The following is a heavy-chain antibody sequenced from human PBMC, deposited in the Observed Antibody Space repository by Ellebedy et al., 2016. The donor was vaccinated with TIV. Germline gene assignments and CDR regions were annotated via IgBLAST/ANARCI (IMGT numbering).Heavy chain of an antibody. CDR1: GFTFSDYG. CDR3: ARDPDTASKVDY. Sequence: GESLKISXAASGFTFSDYGMHWVRQAPGKGLEWVSVIKHDGSEEYSVDSVKGRFTISRDNSKSTLYLQMNSLRAEDTAIYYCARDPDTASKVDYWGQGALVTVS. J-gene: IGHJ4*02. V-gene: IGHV3-33*05. CDR2: IKHDGSEE. D-gene: IGHD2-2*02.